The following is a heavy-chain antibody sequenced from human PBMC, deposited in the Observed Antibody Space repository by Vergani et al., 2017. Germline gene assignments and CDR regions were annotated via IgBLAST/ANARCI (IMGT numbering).Heavy chain of an antibody. CDR3: ARGLSNYDFWSGYYK. J-gene: IGHJ4*02. Sequence: QVQLQQWGAGLLKPSETLSLTCAVYGGSFSGYYWSWIRQPPGKGLEWIGEINHSGSTYYNPSLKSRVTISVDTSKNQFSLKLSSVTAADTAVYYCARGLSNYDFWSGYYKWGQGTLVTVSS. D-gene: IGHD3-3*01. V-gene: IGHV4-34*01. CDR2: INHSGST. CDR1: GGSFSGYY.